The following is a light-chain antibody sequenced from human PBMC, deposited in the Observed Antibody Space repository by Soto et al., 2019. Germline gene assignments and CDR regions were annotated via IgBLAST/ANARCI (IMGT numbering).Light chain of an antibody. J-gene: IGKJ2*01. CDR3: QQYNNWPPYT. Sequence: EIVMTQSPATLSVSPGERATLSCRASQSVSSNFAWYQQKPGQAPRLLIYGASTRATGIPARFSGSGSGTKFTLTISSLQSEDFAVYSCQQYNNWPPYTFGQGTKLEIK. CDR1: QSVSSN. CDR2: GAS. V-gene: IGKV3-15*01.